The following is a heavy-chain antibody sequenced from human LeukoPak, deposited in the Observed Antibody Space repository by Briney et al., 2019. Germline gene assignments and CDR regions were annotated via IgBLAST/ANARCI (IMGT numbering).Heavy chain of an antibody. CDR1: GGSISSYY. J-gene: IGHJ2*01. Sequence: SETLSLTCTVSGGSISSYYWSWIRQPPGKGLEWIANIYNSGSTKYNPSLKSRVTISVDTSKNQFSLKLRSVTAADTAVYYCASSNARSNWYLHFDLWGRGTLVSVSS. CDR3: ASSNARSNWYLHFDL. D-gene: IGHD3-10*01. CDR2: IYNSGST. V-gene: IGHV4-59*12.